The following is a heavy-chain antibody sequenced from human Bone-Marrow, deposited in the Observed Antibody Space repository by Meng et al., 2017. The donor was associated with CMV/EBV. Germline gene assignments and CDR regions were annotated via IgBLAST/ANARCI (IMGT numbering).Heavy chain of an antibody. CDR2: IIPIFGTA. J-gene: IGHJ6*02. CDR1: YA. V-gene: IGHV1-69*01. CDR3: ARGDCSSTSCRPLYYYYGMDV. D-gene: IGHD2-2*01. Sequence: YAISWVRQAPGQGLEWMGGIIPIFGTANYAQKFQGRVTITADESTSTAYMELSSLRSEDTAVYYCARGDCSSTSCRPLYYYYGMDVWGQGTMVTVSS.